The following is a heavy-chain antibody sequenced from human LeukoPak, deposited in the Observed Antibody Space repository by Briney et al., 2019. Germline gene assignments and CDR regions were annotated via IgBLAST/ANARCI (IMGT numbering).Heavy chain of an antibody. Sequence: PGGSLRLSCAASGFTFSSDWMSWVRQAPGKGLEWVANIKQDGSEKYYVDSVKGRFTISRDNAKNSLYLQMNSLRAEDTAVYYCARGGNDDFRSGDAAINYFDYWGQGTLVTVSS. CDR2: IKQDGSEK. D-gene: IGHD3-3*01. V-gene: IGHV3-7*01. CDR3: ARGGNDDFRSGDAAINYFDY. CDR1: GFTFSSDW. J-gene: IGHJ4*02.